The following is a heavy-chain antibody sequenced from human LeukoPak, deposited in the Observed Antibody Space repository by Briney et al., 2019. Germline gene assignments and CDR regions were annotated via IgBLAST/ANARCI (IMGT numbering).Heavy chain of an antibody. Sequence: SETLSLTCTVSGGSISSYYWSWIRQPPGQGLEWIGYIYYSGSTDYNPSLKSRVTISVDTSKNQFSLKLSSVTAADTAVYYCARVSYSSSWYYFDYWGQRTLVTVSS. CDR3: ARVSYSSSWYYFDY. CDR1: GGSISSYY. V-gene: IGHV4-59*01. CDR2: IYYSGST. J-gene: IGHJ4*02. D-gene: IGHD6-13*01.